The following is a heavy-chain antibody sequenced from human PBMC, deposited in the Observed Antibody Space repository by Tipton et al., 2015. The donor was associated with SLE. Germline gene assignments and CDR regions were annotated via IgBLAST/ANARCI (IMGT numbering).Heavy chain of an antibody. Sequence: SLRLSCAGSGFTVSSNYMSWVRQAPGKGLEWVSVISSGDGATTFYADSVKGRFTISKDNSKNTLYLQMNSLRAEDTAVYYCAKGVYDISTGYYWNYWGQGTLVTVSS. V-gene: IGHV3-23*01. CDR3: AKGVYDISTGYYWNY. CDR1: GFTVSSNY. CDR2: ISSGDGATT. D-gene: IGHD3-9*01. J-gene: IGHJ4*02.